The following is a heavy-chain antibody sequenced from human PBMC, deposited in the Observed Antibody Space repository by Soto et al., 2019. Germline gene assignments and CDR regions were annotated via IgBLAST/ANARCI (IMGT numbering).Heavy chain of an antibody. D-gene: IGHD4-17*01. V-gene: IGHV4-30-4*01. J-gene: IGHJ4*02. Sequence: SETLSVTCTVSGGSISSGDYYWCWIRQPPGKGLEWIGYIYYSGSTYYNPSLKSRVTISVDTSKNQFSLKLSSVTAADTAVYYCAREGHGDYDYWGQGTLVTVSS. CDR2: IYYSGST. CDR1: GGSISSGDYY. CDR3: AREGHGDYDY.